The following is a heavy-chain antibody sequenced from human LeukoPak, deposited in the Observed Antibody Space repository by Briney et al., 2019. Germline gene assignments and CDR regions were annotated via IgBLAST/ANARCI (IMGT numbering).Heavy chain of an antibody. V-gene: IGHV1-2*02. CDR3: ARSVIVLLWFGDRNWFDP. J-gene: IGHJ5*02. CDR2: INPNSGGT. D-gene: IGHD3-10*01. CDR1: GYTFTGYY. Sequence: GASVKVSCKASGYTFTGYYMHWVRQAPGQGLEWMGWINPNSGGTNYAQKFQGRVTMTRDTSISTAYMELSRLRSDDTAVYYCARSVIVLLWFGDRNWFDPWGQGTLVTVSS.